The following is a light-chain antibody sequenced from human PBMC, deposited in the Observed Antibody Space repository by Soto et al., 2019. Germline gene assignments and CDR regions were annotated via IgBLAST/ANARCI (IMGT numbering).Light chain of an antibody. Sequence: DIQMTQSPSTLSASVGDRVTITCRASPSIDRWLAWYQQKPGEAPKVLIYDTSILEAGVPSRCSGSGSGTEVTLTISTLQSDDFATYYCQQNENNPWTFGQGTKVDNK. CDR2: DTS. J-gene: IGKJ1*01. V-gene: IGKV1-5*01. CDR1: PSIDRW. CDR3: QQNENNPWT.